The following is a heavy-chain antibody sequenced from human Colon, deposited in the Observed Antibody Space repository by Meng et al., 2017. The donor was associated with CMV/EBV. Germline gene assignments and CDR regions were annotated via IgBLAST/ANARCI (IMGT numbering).Heavy chain of an antibody. Sequence: GESLKISCQVSGHTSTNYWIGWVRQKPGKGLEWMGVIYPRDSDTIYSPSFEGQVTISADNSINTAYLQWTSLKASDTAMYYCARSSSSFFDYWGQGTLVTSPQ. D-gene: IGHD6-13*01. J-gene: IGHJ4*02. CDR3: ARSSSSFFDY. CDR1: GHTSTNYW. CDR2: IYPRDSDT. V-gene: IGHV5-51*01.